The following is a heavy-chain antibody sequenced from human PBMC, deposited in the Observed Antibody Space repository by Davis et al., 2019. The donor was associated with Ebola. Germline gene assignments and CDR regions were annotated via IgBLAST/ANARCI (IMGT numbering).Heavy chain of an antibody. V-gene: IGHV3-33*01. D-gene: IGHD5-12*01. J-gene: IGHJ6*02. CDR3: ARHGYSGHDYRAYFYGMDV. Sequence: GESLKISCAASGFTFSNYGMHWVRQAPGPWLEWVAVIWYDERHKYYRDSVKGRFTISRNNSKNTMYLQMNSLRGEETALYYCARHGYSGHDYRAYFYGMDVWGQGITVSVSS. CDR2: IWYDERHK. CDR1: GFTFSNYG.